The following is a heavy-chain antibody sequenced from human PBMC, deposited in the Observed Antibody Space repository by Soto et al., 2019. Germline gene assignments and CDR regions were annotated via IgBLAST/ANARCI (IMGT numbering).Heavy chain of an antibody. D-gene: IGHD3-3*01. V-gene: IGHV1-46*01. CDR1: GYTFTSYY. J-gene: IGHJ6*02. Sequence: GASVKVSCKASGYTFTSYYMHWVRQAPGQGLEWMGIINPSGGSTSYAQKFQGRVTMTRDTSTSTVYMELCSLRSEDTAVYYCVRDARRVFDFWSGYYSSSSSHYYYGMDVWGQGTTVTVSS. CDR3: VRDARRVFDFWSGYYSSSSSHYYYGMDV. CDR2: INPSGGST.